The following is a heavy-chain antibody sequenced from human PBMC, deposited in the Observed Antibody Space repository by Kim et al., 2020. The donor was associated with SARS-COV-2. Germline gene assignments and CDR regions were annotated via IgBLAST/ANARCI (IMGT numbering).Heavy chain of an antibody. CDR1: GFTFSSYS. D-gene: IGHD5-12*01. V-gene: IGHV3-21*01. Sequence: GGSLRLSCAASGFTFSSYSMNWVRQAPGKGLEWVSSISSSSSYIYYADSVKGRFTISRDNAKNSLYLQMNSLRAEDTAVYYCARGSGYVNYYYYGMDVWGQGTTVTVSS. CDR3: ARGSGYVNYYYYGMDV. J-gene: IGHJ6*02. CDR2: ISSSSSYI.